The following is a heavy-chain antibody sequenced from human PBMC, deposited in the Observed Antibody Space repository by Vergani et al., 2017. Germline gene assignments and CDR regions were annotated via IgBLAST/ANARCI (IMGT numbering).Heavy chain of an antibody. D-gene: IGHD1-26*01. Sequence: VQLMESGGGVVQPGGSLRLSCTASGFTFSNYWMQWVRQAPGKGLMWVSRINSDGDSTSYADSVKGRFTISRDNAKNTLYLQMDSLRAEDTAVYYCARDGWELLDYFYYMDVWGKGTTVTVSS. CDR2: INSDGDST. V-gene: IGHV3-74*01. J-gene: IGHJ6*03. CDR1: GFTFSNYW. CDR3: ARDGWELLDYFYYMDV.